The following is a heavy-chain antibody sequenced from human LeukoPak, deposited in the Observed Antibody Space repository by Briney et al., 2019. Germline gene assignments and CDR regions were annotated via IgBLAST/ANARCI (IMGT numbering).Heavy chain of an antibody. V-gene: IGHV4-59*12. CDR1: GGSISSYY. CDR3: AISPVGATDY. D-gene: IGHD1-26*01. CDR2: IYYSGST. Sequence: SETLFLTCTVSGGSISSYYWSWIRQPPGKGLEWIGYIYYSGSTNYNPSLKSRVTISVDTSKNQFSLKLSSVTAADTAVYYCAISPVGATDYWGQGTLVTVSS. J-gene: IGHJ4*02.